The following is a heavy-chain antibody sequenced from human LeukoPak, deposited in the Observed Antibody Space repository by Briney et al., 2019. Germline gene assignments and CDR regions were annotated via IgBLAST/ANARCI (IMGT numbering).Heavy chain of an antibody. Sequence: GASVKVSCKASGYTFTGYYMHWVRQAPGQGLEWMGWINPNSGGTNYAQKFQGRVTMTRDTSISTAYMELSRLRSDDTAVYYCARALYDFWSGYYHYWGQGTLVTVSS. D-gene: IGHD3-3*01. CDR1: GYTFTGYY. J-gene: IGHJ4*02. V-gene: IGHV1-2*02. CDR2: INPNSGGT. CDR3: ARALYDFWSGYYHY.